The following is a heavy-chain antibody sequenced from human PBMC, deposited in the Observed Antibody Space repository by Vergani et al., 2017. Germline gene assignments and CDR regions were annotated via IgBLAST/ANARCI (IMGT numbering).Heavy chain of an antibody. J-gene: IGHJ4*02. Sequence: EVQMVESGGGLVKPGGSLRLSCVASGFTFSHYSMNWVRQAPGKGLEWVSSISGNNDDVYYADSVKGRFTMSRDDSKNTFYLQMNRLRVEDTAVYYCVRRHVDYWGQGALVTVSS. CDR2: ISGNNDDV. CDR1: GFTFSHYS. V-gene: IGHV3-21*04. CDR3: VRRHVDY.